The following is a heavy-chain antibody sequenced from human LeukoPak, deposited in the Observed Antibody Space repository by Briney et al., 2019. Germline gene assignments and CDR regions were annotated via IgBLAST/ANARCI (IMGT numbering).Heavy chain of an antibody. J-gene: IGHJ4*02. Sequence: GGSLRLSCAASAFTFSIYAMHWVRQAPGKGLEWVAVISYDGSNKYYADSVKGRFTISRDNSKSTLYLQMNSLRPGDTAVYYCACGIAAATYFDSWGRGTLVTVSS. V-gene: IGHV3-30*04. D-gene: IGHD6-13*01. CDR1: AFTFSIYA. CDR3: ACGIAAATYFDS. CDR2: ISYDGSNK.